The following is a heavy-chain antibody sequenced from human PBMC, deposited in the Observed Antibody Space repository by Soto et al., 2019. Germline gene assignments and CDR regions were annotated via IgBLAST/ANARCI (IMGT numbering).Heavy chain of an antibody. Sequence: GASVKVSCKASGGTFSSYAISWVRQAPGQGLEWMGGIIPIFGTANYAQKFQGRVTITADKSTSTAYMELSSLRSEDTAVYYCARGRPHVTIFGVVINRRYYYYGMDVWGQGTTVTVSS. CDR1: GGTFSSYA. CDR3: ARGRPHVTIFGVVINRRYYYYGMDV. V-gene: IGHV1-69*06. J-gene: IGHJ6*02. CDR2: IIPIFGTA. D-gene: IGHD3-3*01.